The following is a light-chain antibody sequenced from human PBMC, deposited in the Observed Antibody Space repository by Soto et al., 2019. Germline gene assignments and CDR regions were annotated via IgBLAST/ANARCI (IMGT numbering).Light chain of an antibody. CDR2: YDS. Sequence: SYELTQPPSVSVAPGKTARITCGGNNIESKSVHWYQQNPGQAPVLVIYYDSDRPSGIPERFSGSNSGNTATLTISRVEAGDEADYYCQVWDSSSDHSVVFGGGTKLTVL. J-gene: IGLJ2*01. V-gene: IGLV3-21*04. CDR3: QVWDSSSDHSVV. CDR1: NIESKS.